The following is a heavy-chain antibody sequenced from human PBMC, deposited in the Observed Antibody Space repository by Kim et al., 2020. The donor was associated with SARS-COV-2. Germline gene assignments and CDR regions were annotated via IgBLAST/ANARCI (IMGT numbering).Heavy chain of an antibody. CDR1: GGSISSYY. J-gene: IGHJ4*02. CDR2: IYYSGST. D-gene: IGHD1-26*01. V-gene: IGHV4-59*13. Sequence: SETLSLTCTVSGGSISSYYWSWIRQPPGKGLEWIGYIYYSGSTNYNPSLKSRVTISVDTSKNQFSLKLSSVTAADTAVYYCARVLKGRWASFDYWGQGTLVTVSS. CDR3: ARVLKGRWASFDY.